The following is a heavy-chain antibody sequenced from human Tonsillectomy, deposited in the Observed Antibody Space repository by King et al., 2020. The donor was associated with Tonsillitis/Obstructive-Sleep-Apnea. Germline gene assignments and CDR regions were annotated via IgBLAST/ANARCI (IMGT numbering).Heavy chain of an antibody. D-gene: IGHD3-3*01. CDR3: ARVPSKLRFLEGFGFDP. Sequence: VQLVESGAEVKKPGASVTVSCTASGYTFTGYYMHWVRQAPGQGLEWMGRITPNSGGTNYAQKFQGRVTMTRDTSISTAYMELSRLTSADTAVYYCARVPSKLRFLEGFGFDPWGQGTLVTVSS. CDR2: ITPNSGGT. J-gene: IGHJ5*02. V-gene: IGHV1-2*06. CDR1: GYTFTGYY.